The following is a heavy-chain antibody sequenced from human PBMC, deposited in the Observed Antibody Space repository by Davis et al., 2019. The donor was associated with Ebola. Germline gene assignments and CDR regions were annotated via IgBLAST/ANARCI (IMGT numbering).Heavy chain of an antibody. D-gene: IGHD4-11*01. CDR1: GYSFSDYK. CDR2: INPANPET. V-gene: IGHV1-3*01. CDR3: ARLDYSGHYFDY. J-gene: IGHJ4*02. Sequence: SVKVSCMASGYSFSDYKIHWVRQAPGQRLEWMGWINPANPETMYSDRFQGRVTITIDTSATTIDVGLNSLTSEDTAVYFCARLDYSGHYFDYWGQGTLVTVSA.